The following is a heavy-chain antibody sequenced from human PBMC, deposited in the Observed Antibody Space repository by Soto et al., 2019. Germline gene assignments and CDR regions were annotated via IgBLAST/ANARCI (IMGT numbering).Heavy chain of an antibody. CDR1: GFTFSSYA. J-gene: IGHJ5*02. CDR3: VKDSGAVAVQFGP. Sequence: QPGGSLRLSCSASGFTFSSYAMHWVRQAPGKGLEYVSAISSNGGSTYYADSVKGRFTISRDNSKNTLYLQMSSLRAEDTAVYYCVKDSGAVAVQFGPWGQGTLVTVSS. V-gene: IGHV3-64D*06. CDR2: ISSNGGST. D-gene: IGHD6-19*01.